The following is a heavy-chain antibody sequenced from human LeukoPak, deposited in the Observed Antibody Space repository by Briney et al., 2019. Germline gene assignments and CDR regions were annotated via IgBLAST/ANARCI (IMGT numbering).Heavy chain of an antibody. CDR3: ARGAGTYPNWFDP. J-gene: IGHJ5*02. D-gene: IGHD3-10*01. CDR2: IYHSGST. V-gene: IGHV4-38-2*01. Sequence: PSETLSLTCAVSGYSISSGYYWGWIRQPPGKGLEWIGSIYHSGSTYYNPSLKSRVTISVDTSKNQFSLKLSSVTAADTAVYYCARGAGTYPNWFDPWGQGTLVTVSS. CDR1: GYSISSGYY.